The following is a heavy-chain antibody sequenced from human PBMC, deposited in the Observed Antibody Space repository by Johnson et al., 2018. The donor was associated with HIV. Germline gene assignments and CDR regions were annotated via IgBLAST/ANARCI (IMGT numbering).Heavy chain of an antibody. CDR3: ARDRVITFGGVIGRGAFDI. CDR2: ISSNGGST. CDR1: GFTFSSYA. J-gene: IGHJ3*02. V-gene: IGHV3-64*04. Sequence: QMLLVESGGGVVQPGRSLRLSFAASGFTFSSYAMHWVRQAPGKGLQYVSAISSNGGSTYYADSVKGRFTISRDNAKNSLYLQMNSLRAEDTAVYYCARDRVITFGGVIGRGAFDIWGQGTMVTVSS. D-gene: IGHD3-16*02.